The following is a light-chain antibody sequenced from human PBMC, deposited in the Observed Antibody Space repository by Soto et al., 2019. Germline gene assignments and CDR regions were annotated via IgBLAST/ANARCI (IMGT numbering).Light chain of an antibody. Sequence: LTQPHSVSESPGKTVTISCTGSSGSIASNYVQWYQQRPGSAPTTVIYEDNQRPSGVPDRFSGSIDSSSNSASLTISGLKTEDEADYYCQSYDSSNRVFGGGTKPTVL. CDR2: EDN. CDR3: QSYDSSNRV. CDR1: SGSIASNY. V-gene: IGLV6-57*02. J-gene: IGLJ2*01.